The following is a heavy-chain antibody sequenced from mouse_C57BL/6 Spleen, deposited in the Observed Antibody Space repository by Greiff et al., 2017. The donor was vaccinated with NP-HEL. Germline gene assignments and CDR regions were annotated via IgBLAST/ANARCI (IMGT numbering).Heavy chain of an antibody. J-gene: IGHJ4*01. V-gene: IGHV5-12*01. Sequence: EVKLMESGGGLVQPGGSLKLSCAASGFTFSDYYMYWVRQTPEKRLEWVAYISNGGGSTYYPDTVKGRFPISRDNAKNTLYLQMSRLKSEDTAMYYCARQGAYAMDYWGQGTSVTVSS. CDR2: ISNGGGST. CDR3: ARQGAYAMDY. CDR1: GFTFSDYY.